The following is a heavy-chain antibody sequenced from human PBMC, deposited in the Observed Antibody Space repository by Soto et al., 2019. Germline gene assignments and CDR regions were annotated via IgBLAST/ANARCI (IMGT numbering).Heavy chain of an antibody. D-gene: IGHD6-13*01. J-gene: IGHJ4*02. CDR1: GGSIISGGYY. CDR3: ARTTAAGLYYFDY. CDR2: IYYNGST. V-gene: IGHV4-31*03. Sequence: SETLSLTCTVSGGSIISGGYYWSLIRQHPGKGLEWIGYIYYNGSTYYNPSLKSRVTISVDTSKNQFSLKLSSVTAADTAVYYCARTTAAGLYYFDYWGQGTLVTVSS.